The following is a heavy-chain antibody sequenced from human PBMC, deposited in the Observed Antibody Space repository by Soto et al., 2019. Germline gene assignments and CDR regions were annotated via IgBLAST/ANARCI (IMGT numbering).Heavy chain of an antibody. CDR1: GDSVSACS. CDR2: IHYNGNT. J-gene: IGHJ4*02. V-gene: IGHV4-59*02. CDR3: AREGNLGRWLQPLDF. Sequence: SETLSLTCTGSGDSVSACSWSWVRQPPGKGLEWIGNIHYNGNTKYNPSLKSRVTMSVDTSKNQFSLKLISVTAADTAKYFCAREGNLGRWLQPLDFWGQGTLVTVS. D-gene: IGHD5-12*01.